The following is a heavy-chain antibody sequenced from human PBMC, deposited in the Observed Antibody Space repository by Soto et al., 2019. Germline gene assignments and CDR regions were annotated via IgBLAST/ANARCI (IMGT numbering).Heavy chain of an antibody. CDR3: ARLLDGLHFDY. V-gene: IGHV4-39*01. D-gene: IGHD3-9*01. CDR2: IYNSGST. Sequence: SETLSLTCTVSGGSISSSSYYWVVIRQPPGKGLEWIGSIYNSGSTYYNPSLKSRVTISIDTSKNQFSLKLSSLTAADTAVYYCARLLDGLHFDYWGQGTLVTVSS. J-gene: IGHJ4*02. CDR1: GGSISSSSYY.